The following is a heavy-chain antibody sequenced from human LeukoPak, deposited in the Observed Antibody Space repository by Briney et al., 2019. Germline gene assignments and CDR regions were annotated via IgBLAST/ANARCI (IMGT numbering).Heavy chain of an antibody. J-gene: IGHJ4*02. V-gene: IGHV1-2*02. Sequence: ASVKVSCKASGYTFTDYYMHWVRQAPGQGFEWMGWINPNDGDTNYAQKIQGRVTMTRDTSISTAHMEVSRLRSDDTAVYYCARANFLYCSSTTCLFDYWGQGTLVTASS. CDR3: ARANFLYCSSTTCLFDY. CDR2: INPNDGDT. D-gene: IGHD2-2*01. CDR1: GYTFTDYY.